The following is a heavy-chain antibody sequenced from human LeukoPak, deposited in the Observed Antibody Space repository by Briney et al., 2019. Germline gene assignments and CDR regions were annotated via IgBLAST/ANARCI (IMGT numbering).Heavy chain of an antibody. V-gene: IGHV3-7*01. CDR3: ARDRTLSAY. CDR2: IKEDGSEK. D-gene: IGHD1/OR15-1a*01. J-gene: IGHJ4*02. Sequence: GGSLRLSCAVSGFTFSSYWMTWVRQAPGKGLGWVANIKEDGSEKYYVDSVKGRFTISRDNAKNSLYLQMNSLRAEDTAVYYCARDRTLSAYWGQGTLVTVSS. CDR1: GFTFSSYW.